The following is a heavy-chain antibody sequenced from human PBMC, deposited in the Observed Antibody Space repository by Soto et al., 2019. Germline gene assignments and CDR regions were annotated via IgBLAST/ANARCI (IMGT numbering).Heavy chain of an antibody. J-gene: IGHJ4*02. CDR2: IYYSGST. CDR3: ARGVAAAGTDYFDY. D-gene: IGHD6-13*01. CDR1: GGSISSGGYY. V-gene: IGHV4-31*03. Sequence: SETLSLTCTVSGGSISSGGYYWSWIRQHPGKGLEWIGYIYYSGSTYYNPSLKSRVTISVDTSKNQFSLKLSSVTAADTAVYYCARGVAAAGTDYFDYWGQGTLVTVSS.